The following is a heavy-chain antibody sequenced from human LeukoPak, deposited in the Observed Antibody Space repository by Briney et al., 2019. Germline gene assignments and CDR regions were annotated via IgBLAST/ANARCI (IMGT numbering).Heavy chain of an antibody. CDR1: GYTFTSYD. Sequence: ASVKVSCKASGYTFTSYDINWVRQATGQGPEWMGWMNPNSGNTGYAQKFQGRVPMTRNTSISTAYMELSSLRSDDTAVYYCARDLNVVVVAAIPGYWGQGTLVTVSS. CDR2: MNPNSGNT. V-gene: IGHV1-8*01. J-gene: IGHJ4*02. D-gene: IGHD2-15*01. CDR3: ARDLNVVVVAAIPGY.